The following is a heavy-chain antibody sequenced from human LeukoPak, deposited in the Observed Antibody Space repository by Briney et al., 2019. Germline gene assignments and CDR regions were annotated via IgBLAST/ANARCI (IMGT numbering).Heavy chain of an antibody. D-gene: IGHD1-14*01. Sequence: GASVKVSCKASGYTFTRYGISWVRQAPGQGLEGMGWISAYNYNTHYAQKLQGRVTMTTDTSTSTAYMELRSLRSDDTAVYYCARYGVPDRNYLDNWGQGTLVTVSS. V-gene: IGHV1-18*01. CDR3: ARYGVPDRNYLDN. CDR2: ISAYNYNT. J-gene: IGHJ4*02. CDR1: GYTFTRYG.